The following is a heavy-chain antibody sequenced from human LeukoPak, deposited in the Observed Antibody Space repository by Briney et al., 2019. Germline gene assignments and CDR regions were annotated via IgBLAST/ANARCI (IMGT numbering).Heavy chain of an antibody. CDR3: AKGGEMIHYYYMDV. D-gene: IGHD3-22*01. CDR2: IWYDGSNK. Sequence: GSLRLSCAASGFTFSSYGMHWVRQAPGKGLEWVAVIWYDGSNKYYADSVKGRFTISRDNSNNTVYLQMNSLRAEDTAVYYCAKGGEMIHYYYMDVWGKGTTVTVSS. V-gene: IGHV3-33*06. J-gene: IGHJ6*03. CDR1: GFTFSSYG.